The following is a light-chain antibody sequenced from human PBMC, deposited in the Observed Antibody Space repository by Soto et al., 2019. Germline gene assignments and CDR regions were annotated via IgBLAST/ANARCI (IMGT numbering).Light chain of an antibody. CDR1: RSVSSSY. CDR3: QQIDYWPWT. J-gene: IGKJ1*01. Sequence: EIAMTQSPGTLSLSPGERATLSCRASRSVSSSYLAWYKQKPGQAPRLRIYGAASRTTGTPDRFSSRGSATDFTIIISSLQSDDFAVYYCQQIDYWPWTFGQGTKVDIK. CDR2: GAA. V-gene: IGKV3-20*01.